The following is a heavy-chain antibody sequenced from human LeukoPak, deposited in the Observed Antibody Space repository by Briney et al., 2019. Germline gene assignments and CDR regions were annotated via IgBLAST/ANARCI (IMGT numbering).Heavy chain of an antibody. Sequence: ASVKVSCKASGYTFTGYYMHWVRQAPGQGLEWMGWINPNSGGTNYAQKFQGRVTMTRDTSISTAYMELSGLRSDDTAVYYCARDLGGYSYGFDYWGQGTLVTVSS. CDR2: INPNSGGT. J-gene: IGHJ4*02. D-gene: IGHD5-18*01. V-gene: IGHV1-2*02. CDR3: ARDLGGYSYGFDY. CDR1: GYTFTGYY.